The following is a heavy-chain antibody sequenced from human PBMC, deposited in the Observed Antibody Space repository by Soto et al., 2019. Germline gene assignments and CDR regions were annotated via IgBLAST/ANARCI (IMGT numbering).Heavy chain of an antibody. V-gene: IGHV3-74*01. Sequence: PVGSLRLSCAASGFTFSSHWMNWVRQAPGKGLVWVSRISGDGRTTSHADSVKGRFTISRDNAKNTLYLQVNSLRVEDTAVYYCARGVPNCSSSSCYFDFWGQGILVTV. CDR2: ISGDGRTT. CDR3: ARGVPNCSSSSCYFDF. D-gene: IGHD2-2*01. CDR1: GFTFSSHW. J-gene: IGHJ4*02.